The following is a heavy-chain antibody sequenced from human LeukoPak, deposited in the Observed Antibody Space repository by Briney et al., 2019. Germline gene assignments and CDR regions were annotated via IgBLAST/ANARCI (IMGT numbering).Heavy chain of an antibody. CDR2: VSGGDGTT. J-gene: IGHJ4*02. Sequence: ASVKVSCKASGYTFTSDAIHWVRQAPGQRPEWMGWVSGGDGTTRYSQEFQGRVTLTRDTSANTAYMDLSSLTSEDTAVYFCARGYSSGWYLDYWGQGTLVTVSS. CDR1: GYTFTSDA. CDR3: ARGYSSGWYLDY. D-gene: IGHD6-19*01. V-gene: IGHV1-3*01.